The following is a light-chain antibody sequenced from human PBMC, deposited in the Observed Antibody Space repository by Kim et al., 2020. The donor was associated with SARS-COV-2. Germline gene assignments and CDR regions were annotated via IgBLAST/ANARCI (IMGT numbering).Light chain of an antibody. CDR3: QSYDYRVYGSI. V-gene: IGLV1-40*01. J-gene: IGLJ2*01. CDR1: KSNIGAGYD. Sequence: QSVLTQPPSVSGAPGQRVTISCSGSKSNIGAGYDVHWYRQFPGSAPQLLISDNLNRASGVPDRFLGSKSGASASLVINGLQPEDEAVYYCQSYDYRVYGSIFGRGTQLTVL. CDR2: DNL.